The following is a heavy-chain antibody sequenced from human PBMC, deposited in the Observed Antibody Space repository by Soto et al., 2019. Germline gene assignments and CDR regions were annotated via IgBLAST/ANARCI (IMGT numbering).Heavy chain of an antibody. CDR1: GGSISSYY. J-gene: IGHJ4*02. Sequence: SETLSLTCTVPGGSISSYYWSWIRQPPGKGLEWIGYIYYSGSTNYNPSLKSRVTISVDTSKNQFSLKLSSVTAADTAVYYCARAFDFWSGYYYFDYWGQGTLVTVSS. D-gene: IGHD3-3*01. V-gene: IGHV4-59*01. CDR3: ARAFDFWSGYYYFDY. CDR2: IYYSGST.